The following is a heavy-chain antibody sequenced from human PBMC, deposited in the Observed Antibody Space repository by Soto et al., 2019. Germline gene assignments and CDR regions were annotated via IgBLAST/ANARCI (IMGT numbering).Heavy chain of an antibody. Sequence: EVQLVESGGGLVQPGGSLRVSWAASGSTFSTYSMNWVRQAPGKGLEWVSYMSSRSLTIYYTDSVKGRFTISRDNAKNSLYLQMNSLRDEDTAVYYCARGGSSSDNGMDVWGQGTTVTVSS. CDR3: ARGGSSSDNGMDV. V-gene: IGHV3-48*02. CDR1: GSTFSTYS. D-gene: IGHD6-6*01. CDR2: MSSRSLTI. J-gene: IGHJ6*02.